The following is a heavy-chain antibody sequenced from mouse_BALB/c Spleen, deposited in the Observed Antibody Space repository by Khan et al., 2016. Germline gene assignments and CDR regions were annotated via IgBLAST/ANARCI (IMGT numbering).Heavy chain of an antibody. Sequence: QIQLVQSGPELKKPGETVKISCKASGYTFTNYGMNWVKQAPGKGLKWMGWINTYTGEPTYADDFKGRFAFSLETSASTAYLQINNLTNEDTATYVCARRHYGSSYDAWFAYWGQGTLVTVSA. CDR1: GYTFTNYG. CDR3: ARRHYGSSYDAWFAY. J-gene: IGHJ3*01. CDR2: INTYTGEP. D-gene: IGHD1-1*01. V-gene: IGHV9-3-1*01.